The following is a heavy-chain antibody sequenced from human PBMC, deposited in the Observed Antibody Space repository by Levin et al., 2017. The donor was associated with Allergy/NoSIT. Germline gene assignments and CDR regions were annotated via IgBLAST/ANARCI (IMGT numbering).Heavy chain of an antibody. CDR2: TSYDGSEK. J-gene: IGHJ4*02. Sequence: GESLKISCAASGFTFSSYTMHWVRQAPGKGLEWVAVTSYDGSEKYYGDSVKGRFTISRDNSKSTLYLQMNSLTPEDTAVYYCVRDLWGSGSYWGQGTLVTVSS. V-gene: IGHV3-30*04. D-gene: IGHD3-10*01. CDR1: GFTFSSYT. CDR3: VRDLWGSGSY.